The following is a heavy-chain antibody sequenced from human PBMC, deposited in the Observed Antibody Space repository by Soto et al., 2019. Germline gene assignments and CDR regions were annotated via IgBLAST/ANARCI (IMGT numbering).Heavy chain of an antibody. CDR2: TYFRSKWYN. D-gene: IGHD2-21*02. CDR1: GDSVSSNRVV. J-gene: IGHJ4*02. Sequence: SQTLSLTCAVSGDSVSSNRVVWNWIRQSPSRGLEWLGRTYFRSKWYNDYVLSVKSRITINPDTSKNQFSLQLDSVTPEDTAVYFCARPGDPLFDYWGKGPQVTVPS. V-gene: IGHV6-1*01. CDR3: ARPGDPLFDY.